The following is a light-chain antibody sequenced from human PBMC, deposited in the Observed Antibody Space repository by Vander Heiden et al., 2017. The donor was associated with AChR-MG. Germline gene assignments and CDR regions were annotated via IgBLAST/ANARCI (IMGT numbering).Light chain of an antibody. Sequence: DIVLTQTPLSLSVTPGQPASISCKSSQSLLHSDGKTYVSWYLQKSGHSPKILIFEASRRFSGVPDRFSGGGSGTDFTLKISRVEAEDVGIYYCRQGLHLPLTFGGGTKVDIK. CDR3: RQGLHLPLT. J-gene: IGKJ4*01. CDR2: EAS. CDR1: QSLLHSDGKTY. V-gene: IGKV2-29*03.